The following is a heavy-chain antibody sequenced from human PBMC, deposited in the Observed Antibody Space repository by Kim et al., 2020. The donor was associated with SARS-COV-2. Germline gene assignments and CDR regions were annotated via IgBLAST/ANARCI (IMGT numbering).Heavy chain of an antibody. Sequence: SETLSLTCTVSGGSISSSSYYWGWIRQPPGKGLEWIGSIYYSGSTYYNPSLKSRVTISVDTSKNQFSLKLSSVTAADTAVYYCARRGTETEFDYWGQGTLVTVSS. CDR2: IYYSGST. CDR3: ARRGTETEFDY. CDR1: GGSISSSSYY. D-gene: IGHD1-7*01. V-gene: IGHV4-39*01. J-gene: IGHJ4*02.